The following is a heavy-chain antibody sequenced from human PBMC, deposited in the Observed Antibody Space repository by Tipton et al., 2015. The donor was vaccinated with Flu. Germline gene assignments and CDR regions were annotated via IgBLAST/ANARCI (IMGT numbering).Heavy chain of an antibody. Sequence: TLSLTCTVSGASLSTSTLYWGWTRQAPGKGLEWIGSIYYSGTTYYNPSLKSRVTISVDLSKNQFSLRLTSVTAADTAVYYCAREGSLRYFDWIPSNWFDPWGPGTPVAVSS. CDR1: GASLSTSTLY. V-gene: IGHV4-39*07. CDR2: IYYSGTT. CDR3: AREGSLRYFDWIPSNWFDP. J-gene: IGHJ5*02. D-gene: IGHD3-9*01.